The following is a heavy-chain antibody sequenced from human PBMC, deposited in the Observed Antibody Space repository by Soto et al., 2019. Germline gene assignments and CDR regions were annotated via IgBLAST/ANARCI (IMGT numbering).Heavy chain of an antibody. CDR2: MYYNGNI. J-gene: IGHJ5*02. V-gene: IGHV4-59*01. CDR3: ASGGNWFDP. CDR1: GGSIINYY. Sequence: SETLSLTCNVSGGSIINYYWTWVRQSPEKGLEWIGYMYYNGNINYNPSLKSRVTISIDTSKNQFSLTLKSVTEADTAVYYCASGGNWFDPWGQGVLVTVSS. D-gene: IGHD3-16*01.